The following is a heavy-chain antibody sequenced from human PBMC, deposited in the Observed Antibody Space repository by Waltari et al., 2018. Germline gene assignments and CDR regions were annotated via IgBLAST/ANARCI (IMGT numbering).Heavy chain of an antibody. V-gene: IGHV3-48*01. CDR3: ATAARRRDVGDLS. D-gene: IGHD3-16*02. CDR2: ISGSSSTI. CDR1: GFTVSSYS. J-gene: IGHJ4*02. Sequence: EVQLVESGGGLVQPGGSLRLSCGVCGFTVSSYSMNWVRQAPGKGLEWVSYISGSSSTIYYADSVKGRFTISRDNAKNSMHLQMSSLRAEDTAVYYCATAARRRDVGDLSWGQGTLVTVSS.